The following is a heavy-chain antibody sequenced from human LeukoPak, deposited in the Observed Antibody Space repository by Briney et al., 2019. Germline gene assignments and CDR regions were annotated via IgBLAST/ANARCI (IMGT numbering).Heavy chain of an antibody. CDR3: AREDCSGGSCYYGGPFDY. Sequence: SVKVSCKASGGTFSSYAITWVRQVPGQGLEWMGRIIPIFGTTKYAQKFQGRVTITTDESTSTTYMDLSSLRSEDTAVYYCAREDCSGGSCYYGGPFDYWGQGTLVTVSS. CDR2: IIPIFGTT. V-gene: IGHV1-69*05. D-gene: IGHD2-15*01. J-gene: IGHJ4*02. CDR1: GGTFSSYA.